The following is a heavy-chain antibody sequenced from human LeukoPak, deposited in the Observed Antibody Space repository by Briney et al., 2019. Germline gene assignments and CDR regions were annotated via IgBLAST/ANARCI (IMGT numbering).Heavy chain of an antibody. CDR3: ARRGDGGRSFDY. V-gene: IGHV3-53*01. CDR2: IYSGGNT. Sequence: GGSLRLSCAASGFTVSSNYLSWVRQAPGKGLECVSVIYSGGNTYYADSVKGRFTISRDNSKNTLFLQMNSLRAEDTAGYYCARRGDGGRSFDYWGQGTLVTVSS. CDR1: GFTVSSNY. J-gene: IGHJ4*02. D-gene: IGHD4-23*01.